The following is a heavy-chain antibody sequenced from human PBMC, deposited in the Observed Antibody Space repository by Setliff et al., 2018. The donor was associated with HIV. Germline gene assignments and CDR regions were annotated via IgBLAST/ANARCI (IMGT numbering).Heavy chain of an antibody. CDR1: GGTLSTYG. CDR3: ARFPNPSQIVVIMPPDY. CDR2: IIPIFDTG. J-gene: IGHJ4*02. V-gene: IGHV1-69*13. D-gene: IGHD3-22*01. Sequence: SVKVSCKASGGTLSTYGISWVRQAPGQGLEWMGGIIPIFDTGDYAQKFRGRVTITADESTGTVYMELTSLRSEDTAVYYCARFPNPSQIVVIMPPDYWGQGTLVTVSS.